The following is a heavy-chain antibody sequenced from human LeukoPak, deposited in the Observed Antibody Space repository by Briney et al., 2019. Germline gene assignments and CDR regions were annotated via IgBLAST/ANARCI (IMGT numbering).Heavy chain of an antibody. D-gene: IGHD3-22*01. CDR3: AKDAIVGLNAFDI. CDR2: IRYDGSNK. V-gene: IGHV3-30*02. Sequence: GGSLRLSCAASGFTFSSYGMHWVRQAPGKGLEWVAFIRYDGSNKYYADSVKGRFTISRDNSKNTLYLQMNSLRAEDTAVYYCAKDAIVGLNAFDIWGQGTMVTVSS. J-gene: IGHJ3*02. CDR1: GFTFSSYG.